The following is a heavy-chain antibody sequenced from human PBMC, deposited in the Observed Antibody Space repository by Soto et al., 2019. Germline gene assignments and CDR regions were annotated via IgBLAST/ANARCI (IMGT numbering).Heavy chain of an antibody. Sequence: QSGGSLRLSCAASGFTFSSYWMSWVRQAPGKGLEWVANIKQDGSEKYYVDSVKGRFTISRDNAKNSLYLQMNSLRAEDTAVYYCARVVSSSWYFYYYGMDVWGQGTTVTVSS. V-gene: IGHV3-7*04. CDR1: GFTFSSYW. D-gene: IGHD6-13*01. CDR2: IKQDGSEK. CDR3: ARVVSSSWYFYYYGMDV. J-gene: IGHJ6*02.